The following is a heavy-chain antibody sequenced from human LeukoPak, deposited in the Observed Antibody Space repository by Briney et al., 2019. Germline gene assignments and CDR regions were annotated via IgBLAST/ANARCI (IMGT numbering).Heavy chain of an antibody. CDR1: GFIFNNYW. Sequence: PGGSLRLSCEASGFIFNNYWMSWVRQTPGEGLEWVANIKEDGSEQYYVDSVKGRFTITRDNAKNLLYLQVNSLRAEDTAVYYCARDVSNSGWYEGTFDVWGQGQWSPSLQ. CDR3: ARDVSNSGWYEGTFDV. CDR2: IKEDGSEQ. D-gene: IGHD6-19*01. V-gene: IGHV3-7*03. J-gene: IGHJ3*01.